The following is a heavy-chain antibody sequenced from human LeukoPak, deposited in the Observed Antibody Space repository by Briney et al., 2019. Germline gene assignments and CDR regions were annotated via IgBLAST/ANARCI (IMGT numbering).Heavy chain of an antibody. CDR3: AKDRGNGYVFYDI. D-gene: IGHD3-9*01. Sequence: GGSLRLSCAASGFTFSDFAMTWVRQAPGKGLEWVSAINDNGYSKYTADSVKGRFTISRDNSKNTLYLQMDSLRVEDTALYYCAKDRGNGYVFYDIWGQGTLVTVSS. J-gene: IGHJ4*02. CDR1: GFTFSDFA. CDR2: INDNGYSK. V-gene: IGHV3-23*01.